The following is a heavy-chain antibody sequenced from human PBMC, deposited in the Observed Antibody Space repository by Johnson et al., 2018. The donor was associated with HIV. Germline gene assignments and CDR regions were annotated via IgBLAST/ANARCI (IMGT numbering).Heavy chain of an antibody. CDR2: INAGGDT. J-gene: IGHJ3*02. CDR1: GFPVRSPY. D-gene: IGHD5-12*01. V-gene: IGHV3-66*03. CDR3: AKPNSGYALGLGAFDI. Sequence: VQLVESGGGLIQPGGSLRLSCAASGFPVRSPYMSWVRQAPGKGLEWVAVINAGGDTYYADSVKGRFTISRDNSKNTLYLQMNSLRAEDTAVYYCAKPNSGYALGLGAFDIWGQGTMVTVSS.